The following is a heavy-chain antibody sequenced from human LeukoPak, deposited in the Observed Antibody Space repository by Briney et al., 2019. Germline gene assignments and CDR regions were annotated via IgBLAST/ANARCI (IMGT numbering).Heavy chain of an antibody. CDR1: GFTFSDYY. V-gene: IGHV3-11*04. D-gene: IGHD3-22*01. CDR2: ISSSGSTI. Sequence: GGSLRLSCAASGFTFSDYYMSWIRQAPGKGLEWVSYISSSGSTIYYADSVNGRFTISRDNAKNSLYLQMNSLRAEDTAVYYCARDYRAYYYDSSGSGAFDIWGQGTMVTVSS. J-gene: IGHJ3*02. CDR3: ARDYRAYYYDSSGSGAFDI.